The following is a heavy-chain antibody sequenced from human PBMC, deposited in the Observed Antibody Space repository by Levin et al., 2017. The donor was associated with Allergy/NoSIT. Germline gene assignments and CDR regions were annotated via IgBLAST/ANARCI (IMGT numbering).Heavy chain of an antibody. CDR3: AKLIGDYTVYDY. D-gene: IGHD7-27*01. Sequence: GESLKISCAASGFTFMSYWMSWVRQAPGKGLEWVASIKKDASEQKYVDSVKGRFTVSRDNAQNSLYLQMNSLRAEDTAVYYCAKLIGDYTVYDYWGQGTLVTVSS. J-gene: IGHJ4*02. CDR2: IKKDASEQ. CDR1: GFTFMSYW. V-gene: IGHV3-7*01.